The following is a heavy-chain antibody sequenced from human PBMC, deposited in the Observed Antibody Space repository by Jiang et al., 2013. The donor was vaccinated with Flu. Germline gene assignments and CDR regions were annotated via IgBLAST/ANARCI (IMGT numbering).Heavy chain of an antibody. D-gene: IGHD3-10*01. CDR2: INHSGST. V-gene: IGHV4-34*01. CDR1: GGSFSGYY. Sequence: LLKPSETLSLTCAVYGGSFSGYYWSWIRQPPGKGLEWIGEINHSGSTKYNPSLKSRVTISVDTSKNQFSLKLSSVTAADTAVYYCARVAIGSGSHPLNWGQGTLVTVSS. CDR3: ARVAIGSGSHPLN. J-gene: IGHJ4*02.